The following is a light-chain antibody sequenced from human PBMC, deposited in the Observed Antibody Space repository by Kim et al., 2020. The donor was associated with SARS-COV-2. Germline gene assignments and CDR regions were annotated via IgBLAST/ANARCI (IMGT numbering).Light chain of an antibody. Sequence: SPGERVTLSCRASQSIRSNVAWYQQKPGQAPRLLINGASTRATGIPDRFSGSGYGTEFTLTISSLQSEDFAVYYCQQYNNWPPRTFGQGTKVDIK. J-gene: IGKJ1*01. CDR2: GAS. CDR1: QSIRSN. CDR3: QQYNNWPPRT. V-gene: IGKV3-15*01.